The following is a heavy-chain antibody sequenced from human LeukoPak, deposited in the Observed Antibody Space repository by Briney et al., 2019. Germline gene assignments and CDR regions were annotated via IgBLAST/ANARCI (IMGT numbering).Heavy chain of an antibody. CDR3: AGVLLWFGGSQNWFDP. CDR2: INHSGST. D-gene: IGHD3-10*01. CDR1: GGSFSGYY. J-gene: IGHJ5*02. Sequence: SSETLSLTCAVYGGSFSGYYWSWIRQPPGKGLEWIGEINHSGSTNYNPSLKSRVIISVDTSKNQFSLKLSSVPAADTAVYYCAGVLLWFGGSQNWFDPWGQGTLVTVSS. V-gene: IGHV4-34*01.